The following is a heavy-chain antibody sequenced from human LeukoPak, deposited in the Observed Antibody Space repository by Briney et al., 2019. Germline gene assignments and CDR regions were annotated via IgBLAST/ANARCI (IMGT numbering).Heavy chain of an antibody. CDR1: GFTFSDYY. D-gene: IGHD6-13*01. V-gene: IGHV3-11*06. J-gene: IGHJ4*02. Sequence: GGSLRLSCAASGFTFSDYYVSWMRQAPGKGLQWVSYISTSSRYINYAESVKGRFTVSRDNAKNSLYLQMNSLRAEDTAVYYCARGSIAAAGGDYWGQGTLVTVSS. CDR3: ARGSIAAAGGDY. CDR2: ISTSSRYI.